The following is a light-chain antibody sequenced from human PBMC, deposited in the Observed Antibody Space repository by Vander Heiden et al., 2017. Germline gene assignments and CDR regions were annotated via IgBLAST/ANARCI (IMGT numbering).Light chain of an antibody. Sequence: DIQMTQSPYSLSASVGDRVTITCQASQDISNYLNWYQQKPGKAPKRLIYDASNLETGVPSRFSGSGSGTDFTFTISSLQPEDIATYYCQQYDNLPVTFGQGTRLEIK. V-gene: IGKV1-33*01. J-gene: IGKJ5*01. CDR1: QDISNY. CDR2: DAS. CDR3: QQYDNLPVT.